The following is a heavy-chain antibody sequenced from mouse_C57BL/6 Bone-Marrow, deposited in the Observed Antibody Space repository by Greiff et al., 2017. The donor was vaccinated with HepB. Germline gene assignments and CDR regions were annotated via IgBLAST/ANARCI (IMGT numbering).Heavy chain of an antibody. CDR1: GFTFSSYA. Sequence: EVHLVESGEGLVKPGGSLKLSCAASGFTFSSYAMSWVRQTPEKRLEWVAYISSGGDYSYYADTVKGRFTISRDNARNTLYLQMSSLKAEDTAMYYCTRVPSAVVALYYAMDYWGQGTSGTVSS. CDR2: ISSGGDYS. D-gene: IGHD1-1*01. CDR3: TRVPSAVVALYYAMDY. J-gene: IGHJ4*01. V-gene: IGHV5-9-1*02.